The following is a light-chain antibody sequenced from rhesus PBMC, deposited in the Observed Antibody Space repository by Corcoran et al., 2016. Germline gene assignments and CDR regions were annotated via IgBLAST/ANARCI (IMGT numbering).Light chain of an antibody. CDR3: LHDSSTPLT. V-gene: IGKV1-22*01. Sequence: DIQMTQSPSSLSASLGDTVTITCRASQSISSWLDWYQQKPGKAPKLLIYKASRLQSGVTSRFSGSGSGTDFTLTISSLQPEDFATYYWLHDSSTPLTFGGGTKVELK. CDR2: KAS. J-gene: IGKJ4*01. CDR1: QSISSW.